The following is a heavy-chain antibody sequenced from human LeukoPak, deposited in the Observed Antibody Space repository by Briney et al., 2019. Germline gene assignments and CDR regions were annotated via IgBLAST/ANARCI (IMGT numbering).Heavy chain of an antibody. CDR3: ARGSSLAAVARGFDY. J-gene: IGHJ4*02. CDR2: IYSGGTA. Sequence: GGSLRLSCAASGFTVSSNYMGRVRQAPGKGLDWVSVIYSGGTAYYADSVKGRFTISRDSSNNILHLQMDSLTVDDTALYYCARGSSLAAVARGFDYWGQGTLVTVSS. D-gene: IGHD6-19*01. V-gene: IGHV3-66*02. CDR1: GFTVSSNY.